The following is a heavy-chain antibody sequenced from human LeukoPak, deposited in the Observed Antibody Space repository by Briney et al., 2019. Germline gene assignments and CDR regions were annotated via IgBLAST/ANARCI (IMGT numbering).Heavy chain of an antibody. J-gene: IGHJ4*02. V-gene: IGHV2-70*11. CDR2: IDWDDDK. D-gene: IGHD3-10*01. CDR1: GFSLNTFGMC. Sequence: SGPTLVNPTQTLTLTCTFSGFSLNTFGMCVSWIRQPPGKALEWLARIDWDDDKYYSTSLKTRLTISKDTSKNQVVLTMTNMDPVDTATYYCARIWYYYASGTHWHYFDYWGQGTLVTVSS. CDR3: ARIWYYYASGTHWHYFDY.